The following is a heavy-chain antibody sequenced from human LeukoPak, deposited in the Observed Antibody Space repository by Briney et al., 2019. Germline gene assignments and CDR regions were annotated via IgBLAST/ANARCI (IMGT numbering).Heavy chain of an antibody. Sequence: SETLSLTSAVKGVSVTDYDWSWIRQPPGKGLEWIGEISRSGRTNYNASLESRLTISVGTSKTEFSLRLTSVTVADTATYYCAKVSFDSRGHDAFDHWGQGTTVIVS. J-gene: IGHJ3*01. CDR1: GVSVTDYD. CDR3: AKVSFDSRGHDAFDH. D-gene: IGHD3-22*01. CDR2: ISRSGRT. V-gene: IGHV4-34*01.